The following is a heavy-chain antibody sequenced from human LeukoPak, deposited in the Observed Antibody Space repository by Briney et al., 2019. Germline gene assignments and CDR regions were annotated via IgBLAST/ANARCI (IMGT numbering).Heavy chain of an antibody. CDR3: ARRGLVAGIYDLVYGFDL. CDR1: GYSFTTFH. V-gene: IGHV1-8*03. D-gene: IGHD3/OR15-3a*01. CDR2: VNPDTGNT. Sequence: ASVKVSCKAAGYSFTTFHINWVRQAPGQGPEWMGWVNPDTGNTGFAQKFQGRITITQNSSVTTVYMELSSLTSEDTAVYYSARRGLVAGIYDLVYGFDLWGQGTMVTVSS. J-gene: IGHJ3*01.